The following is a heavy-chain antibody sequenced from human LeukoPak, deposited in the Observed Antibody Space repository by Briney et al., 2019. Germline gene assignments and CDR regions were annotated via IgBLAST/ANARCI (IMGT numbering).Heavy chain of an antibody. J-gene: IGHJ4*02. CDR2: IIPIFGTA. D-gene: IGHD5-24*01. V-gene: IGHV1-69*13. CDR1: GGTFSSYA. CDR3: ASQMTIKDYFDY. Sequence: ASVKVSCKASGGTFSSYAISWVRQAPGQGLEWMGGIIPIFGTANYAQKFQGRVTITADESTSTAYMELSSLRSEDTAVYYCASQMTIKDYFDYWGQGTLVTVSS.